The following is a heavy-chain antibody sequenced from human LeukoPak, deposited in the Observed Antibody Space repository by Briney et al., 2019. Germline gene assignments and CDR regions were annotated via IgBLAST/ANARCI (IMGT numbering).Heavy chain of an antibody. Sequence: PGGSLRLSCVASGFTFSDYYMSWIRQAPGKGLEWLSYISKSGDTIHYADSVKGRFTISRDNARNSLFLQMNSLRAEDTAVYYCARASETDAFDIWGQGTMVTVSS. CDR2: ISKSGDTI. V-gene: IGHV3-11*04. J-gene: IGHJ3*02. CDR3: ARASETDAFDI. CDR1: GFTFSDYY.